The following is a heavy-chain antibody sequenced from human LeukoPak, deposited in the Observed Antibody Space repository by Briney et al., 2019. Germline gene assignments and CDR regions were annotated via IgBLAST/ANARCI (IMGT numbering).Heavy chain of an antibody. V-gene: IGHV3-7*01. CDR2: VKPDGSET. CDR3: ARYFCTDTTCRLFDL. D-gene: IGHD3/OR15-3a*01. Sequence: PGESLRFSCAASGFTFSNYWLTWVRQAPGKGLEWVAHVKPDGSETLSVDSVRGRFTIFRDNAKNSLYLQMNSLRAEDTAVYYYARYFCTDTTCRLFDLWGQGTLVAVSS. J-gene: IGHJ4*02. CDR1: GFTFSNYW.